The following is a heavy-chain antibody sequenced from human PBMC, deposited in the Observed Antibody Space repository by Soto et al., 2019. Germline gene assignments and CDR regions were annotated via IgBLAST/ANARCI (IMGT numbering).Heavy chain of an antibody. V-gene: IGHV5-51*01. CDR3: ARRLYDGSAYYYEY. J-gene: IGHJ4*02. CDR2: IYPGDSDT. D-gene: IGHD3-22*01. Sequence: GESLKISCKGSGYSFSNYWIGWVRQMPGKGQEWMAIIYPGDSDTRYRPSFQGQVTISADKSISTAYLQWSSLTAPDTAMYYCARRLYDGSAYYYEYWGQGTLDTVSS. CDR1: GYSFSNYW.